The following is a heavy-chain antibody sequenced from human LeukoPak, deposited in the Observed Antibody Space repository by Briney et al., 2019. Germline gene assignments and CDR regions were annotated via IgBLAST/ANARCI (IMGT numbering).Heavy chain of an antibody. J-gene: IGHJ6*03. CDR1: GFTFSSHG. V-gene: IGHV3-23*01. Sequence: GGSLRLSCGASGFTFSSHGMSWVRQAPGKGLEWVSAISGSGGSTYYADSVKGRFTISRDNSKNTLYLQMNSLRAEDTAVYYCAKDGGEYYDILTGYYPRLYYMDVWGKGTTVTISS. D-gene: IGHD3-9*01. CDR3: AKDGGEYYDILTGYYPRLYYMDV. CDR2: ISGSGGST.